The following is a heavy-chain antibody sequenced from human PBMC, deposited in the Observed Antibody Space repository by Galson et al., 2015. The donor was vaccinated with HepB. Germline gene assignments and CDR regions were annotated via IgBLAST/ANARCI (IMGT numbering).Heavy chain of an antibody. Sequence: ETLSLTCTVSGDPISSYYWSWIRQSPGKGLEWIGYYSGSTTYNPSLKSRVTISVDTSKNQLSLKLSSVTAADTAMYYCARNGRGYSYDYWGQGTLVTVSS. D-gene: IGHD5-18*01. CDR2: YYSGST. J-gene: IGHJ4*02. CDR1: GDPISSYY. CDR3: ARNGRGYSYDY. V-gene: IGHV4-59*01.